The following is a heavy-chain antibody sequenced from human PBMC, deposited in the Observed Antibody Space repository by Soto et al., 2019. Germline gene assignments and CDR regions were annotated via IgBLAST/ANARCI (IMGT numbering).Heavy chain of an antibody. CDR3: ATSGDYYYDSSGYSDY. J-gene: IGHJ4*02. CDR1: GFTFSSYS. CDR2: ISSSSSYI. D-gene: IGHD3-22*01. V-gene: IGHV3-21*01. Sequence: PGGSLRLSCAASGFTFSSYSMNWVRQAPGKGLEWVSSISSSSSYIYYADSVKGRFAISRDNAKNSLYLQMNSLRAEGTAVYYCATSGDYYYDSSGYSDYWGQGTLVTVSS.